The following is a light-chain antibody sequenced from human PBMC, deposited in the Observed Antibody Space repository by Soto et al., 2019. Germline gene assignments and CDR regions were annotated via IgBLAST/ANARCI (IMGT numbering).Light chain of an antibody. CDR2: DVS. V-gene: IGLV2-14*01. CDR1: SRDFGGYNY. Sequence: QXVLTQPAXXSXXPGQSITISXTGNSRDFGGYNYVSWYQQHPGKAPKLMIYDVSNRPSGVSNRFSGSKSGNTASLTISGLQAEDEADYYCSSYTSSSTPVVFGGGT. CDR3: SSYTSSSTPVV. J-gene: IGLJ2*01.